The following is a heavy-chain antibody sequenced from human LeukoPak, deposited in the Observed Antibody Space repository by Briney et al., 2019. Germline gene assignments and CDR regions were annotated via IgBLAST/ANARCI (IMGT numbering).Heavy chain of an antibody. CDR2: IIPIFGTA. J-gene: IGHJ4*02. CDR1: GGTFSSYA. D-gene: IGHD6-19*01. Sequence: SVKVSCKASGGTFSSYAISWVRQAPGQGVEWMGGIIPIFGTANYAQKFQGRVTITADKSTSTAYMELSSLRSEDTAVYYCARQTLSSGWYLDYWGQGTLVTVSS. V-gene: IGHV1-69*06. CDR3: ARQTLSSGWYLDY.